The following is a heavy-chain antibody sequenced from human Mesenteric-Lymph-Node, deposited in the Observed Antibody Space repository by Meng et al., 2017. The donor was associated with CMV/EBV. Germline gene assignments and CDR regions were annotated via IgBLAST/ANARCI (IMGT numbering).Heavy chain of an antibody. D-gene: IGHD3-10*01. CDR3: VKDTDSVIRGASRYGLDS. Sequence: SLKISCAASGFTFDDYAMQWVRQAPGKGLEWVSGISWNSGDINYADSVKGRFTISRDNVKNFLYLQMNSLRAEDTALYYCVKDTDSVIRGASRYGLDSWGQGTAVTVSS. V-gene: IGHV3-9*01. CDR2: ISWNSGDI. J-gene: IGHJ6*02. CDR1: GFTFDDYA.